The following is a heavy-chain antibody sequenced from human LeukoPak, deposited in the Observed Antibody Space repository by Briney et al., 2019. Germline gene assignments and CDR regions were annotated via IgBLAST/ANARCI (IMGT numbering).Heavy chain of an antibody. D-gene: IGHD2-21*01. CDR3: ARDYGPYPGCSWFDP. V-gene: IGHV1-2*06. J-gene: IGHJ5*02. CDR1: GYTFTGYY. CDR2: INCNGGGT. Sequence: ASVKVSCKASGYTFTGYYIHWVRQAPGQGLEWMGRINCNGGGTSYAQKFQGRVTMTRDTSVSTAYMELDRLTSDDTAVYYCARDYGPYPGCSWFDPWGQGTLVTVSS.